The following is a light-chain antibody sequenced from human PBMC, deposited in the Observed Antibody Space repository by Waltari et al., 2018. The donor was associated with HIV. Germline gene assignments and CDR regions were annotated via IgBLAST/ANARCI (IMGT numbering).Light chain of an antibody. CDR3: GTWDGSLGSGV. V-gene: IGLV1-51*01. CDR1: RSNIGDHY. Sequence: SVFTQPPSLSAAPAQTVTISCSGSRSNIGDHYVPWYQQFPGAAPKLRIYENNKRPSGIPDRFSGSKSGTSATLGVTGLQTGDEADYYCGTWDGSLGSGVFGGGTKLTVL. CDR2: ENN. J-gene: IGLJ2*01.